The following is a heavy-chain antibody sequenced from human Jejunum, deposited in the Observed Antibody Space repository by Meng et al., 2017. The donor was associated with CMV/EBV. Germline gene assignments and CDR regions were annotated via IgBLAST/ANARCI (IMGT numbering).Heavy chain of an antibody. D-gene: IGHD2-2*01. Sequence: FNSHGMNWVRQAPGKGLEWVATIKSDGSEEHYVDSVRGRFTISRDNAKNSLHLQIDSLRAEDTAVYHCARDCSTSCPFQPRGDYWGQGTLVTVSS. J-gene: IGHJ4*02. V-gene: IGHV3-7*01. CDR2: IKSDGSEE. CDR3: ARDCSTSCPFQPRGDY. CDR1: FNSHG.